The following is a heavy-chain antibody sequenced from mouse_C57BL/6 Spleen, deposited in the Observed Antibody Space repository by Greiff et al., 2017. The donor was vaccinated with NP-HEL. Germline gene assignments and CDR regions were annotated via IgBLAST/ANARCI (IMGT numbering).Heavy chain of an antibody. CDR3: ARRAIRVVAPYAMDY. Sequence: VQLQQSGPELVKPGASVKISCKASGYTFTDYYMNWVKQSHGKSLEWIGDINPNNGGTSYNQKFKGKATLTVDKSSSTAYMELRSLTSEDSAVYYCARRAIRVVAPYAMDYWGQGTSVTVSS. CDR1: GYTFTDYY. CDR2: INPNNGGT. J-gene: IGHJ4*01. V-gene: IGHV1-26*01. D-gene: IGHD1-1*01.